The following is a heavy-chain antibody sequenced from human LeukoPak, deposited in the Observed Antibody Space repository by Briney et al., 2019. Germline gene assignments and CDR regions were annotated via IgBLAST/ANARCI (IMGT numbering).Heavy chain of an antibody. D-gene: IGHD6-13*01. CDR3: ARDHSSSCFDY. CDR2: ISSSSSYI. Sequence: PGGSLRLSCAASGFTFSSYSMNWVRQAPGKGLEWVSSISSSSSYIYYADSLKGRFTISRDNAKNSLYLQMNSLRAEDTAVYYCARDHSSSCFDYWGQGTLVTVSP. V-gene: IGHV3-21*01. J-gene: IGHJ4*02. CDR1: GFTFSSYS.